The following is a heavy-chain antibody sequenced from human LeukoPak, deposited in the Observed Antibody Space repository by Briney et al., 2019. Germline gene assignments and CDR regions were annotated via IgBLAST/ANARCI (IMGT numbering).Heavy chain of an antibody. CDR2: ISYDGSNK. V-gene: IGHV3-30*18. CDR1: GLTFSSYG. Sequence: GGSQRLSCAASGLTFSSYGMHWVRPAPGKGLEWVPVISYDGSNKYYADSVKGRFTISRDNSKNTLYLQMNSLRAEDTAVYYCAKDRQGATRGYYFDYWGQGTLVTVSS. J-gene: IGHJ4*02. CDR3: AKDRQGATRGYYFDY. D-gene: IGHD1-26*01.